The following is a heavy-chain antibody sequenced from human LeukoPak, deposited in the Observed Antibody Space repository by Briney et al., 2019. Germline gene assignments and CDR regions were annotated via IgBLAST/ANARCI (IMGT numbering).Heavy chain of an antibody. V-gene: IGHV1-2*02. CDR1: GYKLTDNW. CDR3: ARGVVACPS. J-gene: IGHJ4*02. D-gene: IGHD2-15*01. CDR2: INTKTGAT. Sequence: ASVKVSCKAFGYKLTDNWIHWVRQAPGQGLEWMGWINTKTGATNIAQKFQGRVTMTRDTSVNTAYIEMSRLTSDDTAVYFCARGVVACPSWGQGTLVTVSS.